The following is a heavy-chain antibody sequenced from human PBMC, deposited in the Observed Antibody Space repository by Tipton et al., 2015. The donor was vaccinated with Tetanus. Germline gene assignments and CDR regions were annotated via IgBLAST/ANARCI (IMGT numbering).Heavy chain of an antibody. J-gene: IGHJ6*02. Sequence: TLSLTCTVSGGSISSSSHYWTWIRQRPGKGLEWIGYVYYSGTTYFDLSLQSRLTLSVDTSRNLFSLKLTSVTAADTGIYYCARAPGATYAVGVWGQGSAVTVSS. V-gene: IGHV4-31*03. CDR2: VYYSGTT. CDR1: GGSISSSSHY. CDR3: ARAPGATYAVGV.